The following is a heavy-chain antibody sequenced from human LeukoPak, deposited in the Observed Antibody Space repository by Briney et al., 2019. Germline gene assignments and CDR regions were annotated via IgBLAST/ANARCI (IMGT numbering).Heavy chain of an antibody. Sequence: SSETLSLTCSLSGVSIRSRSYYWGWIRQPPGKGLEWIGEINHSGSTNYNPSLKSRVTISVDTSKNQFSLKLSSVTAADTAVYYCAISLRRGYSSSWLDYWGQGTLVTVSS. D-gene: IGHD6-13*01. CDR2: INHSGST. J-gene: IGHJ4*02. CDR1: GVSIRSRSYY. CDR3: AISLRRGYSSSWLDY. V-gene: IGHV4-39*07.